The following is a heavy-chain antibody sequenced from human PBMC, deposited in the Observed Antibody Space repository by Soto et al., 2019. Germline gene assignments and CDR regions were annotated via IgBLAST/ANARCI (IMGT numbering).Heavy chain of an antibody. CDR2: IRNKANSYTT. CDR3: SRAGILTTPYYFDY. Sequence: EVQLVESGGGLVQPGGSLRLSCAAFGFTFSDHYMDWVRQAPGKGLEWVGRIRNKANSYTTEYAASVKGRFTISRDDSKNSLFLQMNSLKTEDTAVYYCSRAGILTTPYYFDYWGQGTLDTVSS. J-gene: IGHJ4*02. CDR1: GFTFSDHY. D-gene: IGHD4-4*01. V-gene: IGHV3-72*01.